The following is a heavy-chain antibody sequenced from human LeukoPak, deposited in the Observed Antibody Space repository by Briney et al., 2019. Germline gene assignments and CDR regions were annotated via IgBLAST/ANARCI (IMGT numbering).Heavy chain of an antibody. V-gene: IGHV3-11*04. CDR3: ATCSSTSCYSRGDAFDI. Sequence: GGSLRLSCAASGFTFSDYYMSWIRQAPGKGLEWVSYISSSGSTIYYADSVKGRFTISRDNAKNSLYLQMNSLRAEDTAVYYCATCSSTSCYSRGDAFDIWGQGTMVTVSS. J-gene: IGHJ3*02. CDR1: GFTFSDYY. CDR2: ISSSGSTI. D-gene: IGHD2-2*02.